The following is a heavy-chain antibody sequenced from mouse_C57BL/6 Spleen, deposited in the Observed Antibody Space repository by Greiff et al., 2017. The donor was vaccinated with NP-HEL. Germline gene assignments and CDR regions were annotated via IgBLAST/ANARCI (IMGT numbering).Heavy chain of an antibody. D-gene: IGHD1-1*01. J-gene: IGHJ2*01. Sequence: QVQLQQPGAELVRPGSSAKLSCKASGYTFTSYWMHWVKQRPIQGLEWIGNIDPSDSETHYNQQFKDKATLTVDKSSSTAYRQLSSLTSADSAVYYCARSGGYGSFDVWGKGTTLTVSS. V-gene: IGHV1-52*01. CDR3: ARSGGYGSFDV. CDR2: IDPSDSET. CDR1: GYTFTSYW.